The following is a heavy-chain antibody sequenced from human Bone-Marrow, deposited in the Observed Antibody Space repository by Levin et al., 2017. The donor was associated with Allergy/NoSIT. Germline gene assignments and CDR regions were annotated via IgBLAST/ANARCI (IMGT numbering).Heavy chain of an antibody. CDR3: ARDRIAAADTPIDY. Sequence: HSGGSLRLSCAASGFTFSSYGMHWVRQAPGKGLEWVAVIWYDGSNKYYADSVKGRFTISRDNSKNTLYLQMNSLRAEDTAVYYCARDRIAAADTPIDYWGQGTLVTVSS. D-gene: IGHD6-13*01. CDR1: GFTFSSYG. V-gene: IGHV3-33*01. CDR2: IWYDGSNK. J-gene: IGHJ4*02.